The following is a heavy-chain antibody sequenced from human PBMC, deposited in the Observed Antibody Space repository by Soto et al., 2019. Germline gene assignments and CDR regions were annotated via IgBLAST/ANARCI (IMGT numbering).Heavy chain of an antibody. D-gene: IGHD3-10*01. CDR1: GFPFSIYA. CDR2: ISYDGSNK. J-gene: IGHJ6*02. CDR3: GTDKWFGELSYYDYGMDV. Sequence: GGSLRLSCAASGFPFSIYAMHWVRQAPGKGLEWVAVISYDGSNKYYADSVKGRFTISRDNSKNTLYLQMNSLRAEDTAVYYCGTDKWFGELSYYDYGMDVWGQGITVTVSS. V-gene: IGHV3-30-3*01.